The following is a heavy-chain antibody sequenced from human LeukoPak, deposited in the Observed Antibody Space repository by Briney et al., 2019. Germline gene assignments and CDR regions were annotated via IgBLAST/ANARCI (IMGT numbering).Heavy chain of an antibody. CDR2: IYYSGST. J-gene: IGHJ5*02. Sequence: SETLSLTCTVSGGSISSSSYYWGWIRQPPGKGLEWIGSIYYSGSTYYNPSLKSRVTISVDTSKNQFSLKLSSVTAADTAVYYCARVVTINFNWFDPWGQGTLVTVSS. CDR3: ARVVTINFNWFDP. CDR1: GGSISSSSYY. D-gene: IGHD2-21*02. V-gene: IGHV4-39*07.